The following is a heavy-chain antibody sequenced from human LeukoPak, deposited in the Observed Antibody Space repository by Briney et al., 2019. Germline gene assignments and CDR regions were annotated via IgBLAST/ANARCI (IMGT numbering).Heavy chain of an antibody. V-gene: IGHV3-23*01. J-gene: IGHJ4*02. CDR1: GFTVSSNY. Sequence: GGSLRLSCAASGFTVSSNYMSWVRQAPGKGLEWVSGMSGSGGSTYYADSVKGRFTISRDNSKNTLYFQMNSLRAEDTAVYYCARGWDLLDYWGQGTLVTVSS. CDR3: ARGWDLLDY. CDR2: MSGSGGST. D-gene: IGHD1-26*01.